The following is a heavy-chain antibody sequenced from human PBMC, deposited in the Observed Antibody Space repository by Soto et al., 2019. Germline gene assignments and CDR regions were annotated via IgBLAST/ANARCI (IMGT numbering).Heavy chain of an antibody. CDR2: IIPFFGTA. CDR1: GGTFSTFG. V-gene: IGHV1-69*01. CDR3: ARTAPMDAGDKYYYDF. J-gene: IGHJ4*02. D-gene: IGHD3-16*01. Sequence: QVQLVQSGAEVKKTGSSVKVSCKTSGGTFSTFGISWVRQAPGQGPEWMGGIIPFFGTAEYSQKFEDRITITADESTNTVYMDLRSLTSEDTAIYYCARTAPMDAGDKYYYDFWGQGALVTVSS.